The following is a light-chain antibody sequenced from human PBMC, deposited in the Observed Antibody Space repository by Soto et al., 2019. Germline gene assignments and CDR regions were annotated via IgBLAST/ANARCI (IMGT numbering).Light chain of an antibody. Sequence: DIQMTQSPSSLSASVGDRVTITCRASQGIGNYLAWYQKKPGKAPKLLIYTASTLQSGVPSRFSGSGSGTDFTLNISSLQPEDVATYYWQKYNSAPTWTFGQWPKVEIK. CDR1: QGIGNY. J-gene: IGKJ1*01. V-gene: IGKV1-27*01. CDR2: TAS. CDR3: QKYNSAPTWT.